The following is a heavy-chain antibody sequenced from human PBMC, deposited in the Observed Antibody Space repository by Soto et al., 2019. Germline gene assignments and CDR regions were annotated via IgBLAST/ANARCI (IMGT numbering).Heavy chain of an antibody. J-gene: IGHJ4*02. CDR1: GFTVSSNY. Sequence: GGSLRLSCAASGFTVSSNYMSWVRQAPGKGLEWVSVIYSGGSTYYADSVKGRFTISRDNSKNTLYLQMNSLRAEDTAVYYCESGYYDYTEKPFDYWGQGTLVTVSS. V-gene: IGHV3-66*01. CDR3: ESGYYDYTEKPFDY. D-gene: IGHD3-16*01. CDR2: IYSGGST.